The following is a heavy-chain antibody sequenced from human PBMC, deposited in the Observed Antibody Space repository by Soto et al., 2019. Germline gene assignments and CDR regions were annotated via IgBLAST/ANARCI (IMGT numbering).Heavy chain of an antibody. CDR3: ASRYLY. CDR2: IDSSWST. J-gene: IGHJ4*02. V-gene: IGHV4-30-4*01. D-gene: IGHD3-16*02. Sequence: SLSLSCPVSGDSISNGDYYWSWIREPPGRGLEWIGYIDSSWSTCYNPSLKSRLTMSVDMSKNQFSLRLTSVTAANTAVYYCASRYLYWGQGLLVTVYS. CDR1: GDSISNGDYY.